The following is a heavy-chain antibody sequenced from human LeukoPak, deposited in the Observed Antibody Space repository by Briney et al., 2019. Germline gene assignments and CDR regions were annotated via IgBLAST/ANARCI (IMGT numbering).Heavy chain of an antibody. CDR3: ARERFWSGSRWYWFDP. Sequence: SETLSLTCTVSGGSISSYYWSWIRQPPGKGLEWIGYIYYSGSTNYNPSLKSRVTISVDTSKNQFSLKLSSVTAADTAVYYCARERFWSGSRWYWFDPWGQGTLVTVSS. CDR1: GGSISSYY. V-gene: IGHV4-59*01. D-gene: IGHD3-3*01. J-gene: IGHJ5*02. CDR2: IYYSGST.